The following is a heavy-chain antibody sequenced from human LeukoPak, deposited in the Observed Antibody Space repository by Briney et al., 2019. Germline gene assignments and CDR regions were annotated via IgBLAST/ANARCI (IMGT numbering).Heavy chain of an antibody. Sequence: GESLKISCQGSGYSFTSYWIGWVRQMPGKGLEWMGIIYPSDSDTKYSPSFQGQVTISADMSISTAYLQWSSLKASDTAMYYCARRRYSGSYVGNDAFDIWGQGTMVTVSS. J-gene: IGHJ3*02. CDR3: ARRRYSGSYVGNDAFDI. D-gene: IGHD1-26*01. CDR1: GYSFTSYW. V-gene: IGHV5-51*01. CDR2: IYPSDSDT.